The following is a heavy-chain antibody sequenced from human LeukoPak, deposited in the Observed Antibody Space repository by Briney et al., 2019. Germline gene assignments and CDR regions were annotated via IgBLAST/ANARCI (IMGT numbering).Heavy chain of an antibody. CDR2: IIPLLGTA. CDR3: AREWNYESSGYFFYY. J-gene: IGHJ4*02. CDR1: GDTFSRYG. D-gene: IGHD3-22*01. V-gene: IGHV1-69*13. Sequence: ASVKVSCKASGDTFSRYGISWVRQAPGQGLEWTGGIIPLLGTANYAQKFQGRVTIIADESTSTVYMELNSLRFEDTAVYYCAREWNYESSGYFFYYWGQETLVTVSS.